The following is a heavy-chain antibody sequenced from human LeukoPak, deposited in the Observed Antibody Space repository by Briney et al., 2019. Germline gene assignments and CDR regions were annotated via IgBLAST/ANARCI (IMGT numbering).Heavy chain of an antibody. V-gene: IGHV3-9*01. D-gene: IGHD3-22*01. J-gene: IGHJ4*02. CDR3: AKANNYDSSGYHGY. CDR2: ISWNSGSI. CDR1: GFTFDDYA. Sequence: GGSLRLSYAASGFTFDDYAMHWARQAPGKGLEWVSGISWNSGSIGYADSVKGRFTISRDNAKNSLYLQMNSLRAEDTALYYCAKANNYDSSGYHGYWGQGTLVTVSS.